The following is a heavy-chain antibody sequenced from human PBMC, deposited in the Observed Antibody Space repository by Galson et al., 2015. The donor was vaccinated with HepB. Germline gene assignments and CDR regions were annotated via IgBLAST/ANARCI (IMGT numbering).Heavy chain of an antibody. J-gene: IGHJ3*02. V-gene: IGHV3-33*01. D-gene: IGHD4-17*01. CDR1: GFTFSSYG. CDR3: ARDGVSFVVTTKEVDAFDI. Sequence: SLRLSCAASGFTFSSYGMHWVRQPPGQGLEWVAVIWYDGSNKYYADSVKGRFTISRDNSKNTLYLQVNSLRAEDTAVYYCARDGVSFVVTTKEVDAFDIWGQGTMVTVSS. CDR2: IWYDGSNK.